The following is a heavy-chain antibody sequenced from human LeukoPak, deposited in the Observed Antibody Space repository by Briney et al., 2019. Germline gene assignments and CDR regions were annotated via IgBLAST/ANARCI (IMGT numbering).Heavy chain of an antibody. J-gene: IGHJ3*02. D-gene: IGHD6-13*01. V-gene: IGHV4-4*02. CDR2: IHYGGSA. CDR3: ARNGPTAVGAFDI. Sequence: PSGTLSLTCDVSGGSISTTNRWTWVRQPPGKGLEWIGEIHYGGSATYNPSLNSRVSISLDKSKNQFSLKLRSVTAADTAVYYCARNGPTAVGAFDIWGQGTPVTVSS. CDR1: GGSISTTNR.